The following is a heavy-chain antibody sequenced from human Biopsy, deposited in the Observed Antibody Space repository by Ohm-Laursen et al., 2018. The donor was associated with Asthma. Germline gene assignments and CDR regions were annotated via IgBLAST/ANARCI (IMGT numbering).Heavy chain of an antibody. CDR1: GFTFRNFG. D-gene: IGHD6-19*01. V-gene: IGHV3-30*18. CDR2: ISSDVRE. J-gene: IGHJ4*02. CDR3: AKFRVAVAAVFHY. Sequence: SLRLSCTASGFTFRNFGMHWVRQAPGKGLEWVALISSDVREWYADSVEGRFTISRDNSKNTLFLQMNSLRAEDTAVYYCAKFRVAVAAVFHYWGQGTLVTVSS.